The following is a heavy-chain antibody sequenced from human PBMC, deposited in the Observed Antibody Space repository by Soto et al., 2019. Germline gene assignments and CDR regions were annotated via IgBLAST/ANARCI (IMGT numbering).Heavy chain of an antibody. CDR3: ARDHNWSFDY. D-gene: IGHD1-20*01. V-gene: IGHV3-48*02. J-gene: IGHJ4*02. CDR1: GFTFDDYS. Sequence: PGGSLRLSCAASGFTFDDYSMNWVRQAPGKGLEWVSYISRTRKYIDYADSVKGRFTISRDGAKNSVFLQMNSLRDEDTAVYYCARDHNWSFDYWGQGIPVTVSS. CDR2: ISRTRKYI.